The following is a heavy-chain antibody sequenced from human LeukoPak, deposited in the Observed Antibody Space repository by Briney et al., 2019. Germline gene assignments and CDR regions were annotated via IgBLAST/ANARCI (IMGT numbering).Heavy chain of an antibody. CDR1: GFTFSSYW. Sequence: GGSLRLSCAVSGFTFSSYWMGWVRQAPGKGLEWVANIMQDGSEKYYVDSVKGRFTISRDNAKNSLYLQMNSLRAEDTAVYYCARADTTMVDPYIDYWGQGTLVTVSS. CDR3: ARADTTMVDPYIDY. J-gene: IGHJ4*02. V-gene: IGHV3-7*01. D-gene: IGHD5-18*01. CDR2: IMQDGSEK.